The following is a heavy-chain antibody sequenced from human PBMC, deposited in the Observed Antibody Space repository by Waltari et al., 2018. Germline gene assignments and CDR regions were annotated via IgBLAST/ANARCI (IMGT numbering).Heavy chain of an antibody. V-gene: IGHV4-39*02. Sequence: QLQLQESGPGLVKPSEPLSLTCTVSGGSVSSRDYYWAWIRQPPGKGLEWIGRISYTGRTYYNPALKGRLTISVATAKNQFSLRLSAVTAADTAVYYCARDTSSTSHCWGQGTLVTVSS. J-gene: IGHJ4*02. CDR3: ARDTSSTSHC. D-gene: IGHD6-6*01. CDR2: ISYTGRT. CDR1: GGSVSSRDYY.